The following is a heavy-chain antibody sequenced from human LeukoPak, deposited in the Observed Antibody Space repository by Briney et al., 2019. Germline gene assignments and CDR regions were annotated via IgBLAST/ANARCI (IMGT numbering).Heavy chain of an antibody. CDR2: ISSNGGST. Sequence: GGSLRLSCAASGFTFSSYAMHWVRQALGKGLEYVSAISSNGGSTYYANSVKGRFTISRDNAKNSLYLQMNSLRAEDTAFYYCARVQQYDKFDYWGQGTLVTVSS. CDR1: GFTFSSYA. CDR3: ARVQQYDKFDY. V-gene: IGHV3-64*01. J-gene: IGHJ4*02. D-gene: IGHD3-22*01.